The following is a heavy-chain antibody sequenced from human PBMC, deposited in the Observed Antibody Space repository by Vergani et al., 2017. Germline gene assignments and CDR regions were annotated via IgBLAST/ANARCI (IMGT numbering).Heavy chain of an antibody. D-gene: IGHD3-10*01. CDR3: VREHKPKNLHDYHRGNWFDP. J-gene: IGHJ5*02. Sequence: QVQLVQSGSELKKPGASVKVPCKTSGYSFTEYSMNWVRQAPGQGLEWMGWINTDSGNPTYAQGFRGRFVFSLDTSLATAYMQINRLKAEDTAVYYCVREHKPKNLHDYHRGNWFDPWDQGTLVTVSS. CDR2: INTDSGNP. V-gene: IGHV7-4-1*02. CDR1: GYSFTEYS.